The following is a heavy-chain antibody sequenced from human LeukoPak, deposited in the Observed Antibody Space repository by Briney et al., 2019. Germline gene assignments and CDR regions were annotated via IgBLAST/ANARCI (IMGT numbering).Heavy chain of an antibody. V-gene: IGHV3-74*01. CDR1: GFTFSTYW. J-gene: IGHJ4*02. D-gene: IGHD3-22*01. Sequence: PGGSLRLSCAASGFTFSTYWMHWVRQAPGKGLVWVSRINSDGSSTNYADSVKGRFTISRDNAKNTLYLQMNSLRAEDTAVYYCAREYPPRYYYDSSGYLDYWGQGTLVTVSS. CDR3: AREYPPRYYYDSSGYLDY. CDR2: INSDGSST.